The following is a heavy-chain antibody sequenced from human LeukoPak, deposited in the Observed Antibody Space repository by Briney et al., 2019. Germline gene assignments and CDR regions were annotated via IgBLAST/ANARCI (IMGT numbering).Heavy chain of an antibody. V-gene: IGHV3-53*01. CDR3: ARGGPSTTVTTSYSFFYMDV. J-gene: IGHJ6*03. D-gene: IGHD4-17*01. Sequence: PGGSLRLSCAASGFSVGNKYMNWVRQAPGKGLEWVSVIYSDGYTYYAESVEGRFTISRDNFKNTLYVQMNSLSVEGTAVYYCARGGPSTTVTTSYSFFYMDVWGKGTTVTVSS. CDR2: IYSDGYT. CDR1: GFSVGNKY.